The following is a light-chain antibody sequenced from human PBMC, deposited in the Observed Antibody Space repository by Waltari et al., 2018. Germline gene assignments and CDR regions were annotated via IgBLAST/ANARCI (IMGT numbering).Light chain of an antibody. CDR3: QSYDTSLRVV. Sequence: QSVLTQPPSVSGAPGQRVTISCTGSGSNIGAGYDVHWYQQLPRAAPKLLIYGRTRRPLGVPDRFCGSTSGTSASLAITGLQAEDEAEYYGQSYDTSLRVVFGGGTKLTVL. J-gene: IGLJ2*01. CDR2: GRT. V-gene: IGLV1-40*01. CDR1: GSNIGAGYD.